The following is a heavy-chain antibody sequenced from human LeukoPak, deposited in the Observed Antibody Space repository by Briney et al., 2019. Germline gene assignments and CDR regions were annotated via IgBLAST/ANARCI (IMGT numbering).Heavy chain of an antibody. J-gene: IGHJ5*02. D-gene: IGHD3-3*01. CDR1: GFTFSSYT. CDR2: ISSSSSYI. CDR3: ARDSLWSGYYPYNWFDP. V-gene: IGHV3-21*01. Sequence: GGPLRLSCAASGFTFSSYTMNWVRQAPGKGLEWVSSISSSSSYIYYADSVKGRFTISRDNAKNSLYLQMNSQRADDTAVYYCARDSLWSGYYPYNWFDPWGQGTLVTVSS.